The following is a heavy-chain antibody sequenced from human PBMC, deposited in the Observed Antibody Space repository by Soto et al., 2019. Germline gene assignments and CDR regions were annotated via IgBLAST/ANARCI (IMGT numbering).Heavy chain of an antibody. V-gene: IGHV3-66*01. CDR3: AGDPFQGFGS. J-gene: IGHJ5*01. Sequence: EVQLVESGGGLVQPGGSLRLSCAASGFTVGNNYMSWVRQAPTKGLEWLSVIFGDGRTYYADSVKGRFTGSRDSSENTLFRQINNLRAEDTAVYYCAGDPFQGFGSWGHGTLVTVSS. CDR2: IFGDGRT. CDR1: GFTVGNNY.